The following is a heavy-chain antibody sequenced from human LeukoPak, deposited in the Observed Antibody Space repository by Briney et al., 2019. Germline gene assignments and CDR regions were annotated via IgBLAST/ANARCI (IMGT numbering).Heavy chain of an antibody. V-gene: IGHV4-30-4*01. CDR2: IYYSGST. CDR3: ARDDSGFDP. CDR1: VGSISSGNYN. J-gene: IGHJ5*02. Sequence: PSQTVSLTCTVSVGSISSGNYNWSWMRQPPGRGLGWTGYIYYSGSTYYNPSLKSRVTISVDTSKNQFSLKLSSVTAADTAVYYCARDDSGFDPWGQGTLVTVSS. D-gene: IGHD5-18*01.